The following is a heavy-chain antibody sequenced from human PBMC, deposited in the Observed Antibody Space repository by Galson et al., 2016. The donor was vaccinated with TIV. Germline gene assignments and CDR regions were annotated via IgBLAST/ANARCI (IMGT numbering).Heavy chain of an antibody. D-gene: IGHD2-21*01. V-gene: IGHV1-3*01. J-gene: IGHJ4*01. CDR2: INVGNGDT. CDR3: ARSDAISGYCYHFDY. CDR1: GYTFENYA. Sequence: SVKVSCKASGYTFENYAIQWVRQAPGQRLEWMAWINVGNGDTKYSQKFQGTVTVTSDTSASTAYMKLSSLRSEDTAVYYCARSDAISGYCYHFDYWGHGTLVTVSS.